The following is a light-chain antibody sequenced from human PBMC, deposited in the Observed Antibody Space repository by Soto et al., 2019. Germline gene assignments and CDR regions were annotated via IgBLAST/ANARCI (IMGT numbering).Light chain of an antibody. CDR1: QSVGSSH. V-gene: IGKV3-20*01. CDR3: QQYGSSPRT. CDR2: GAS. Sequence: EIVLTQSPGTLSLSPGERATLSCRASQSVGSSHLAWYQQRFGQPPRLLIYGASSRATGIPDRFSGSGSGTDFTLTIGRLEPEDFAVYYCQQYGSSPRTFGQGTKVEIK. J-gene: IGKJ1*01.